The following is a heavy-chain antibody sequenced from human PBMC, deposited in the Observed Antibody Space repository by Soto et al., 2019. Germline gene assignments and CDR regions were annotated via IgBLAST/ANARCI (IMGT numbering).Heavy chain of an antibody. CDR2: MNPNSGNT. J-gene: IGHJ4*02. CDR1: GYTFTSYD. V-gene: IGHV1-8*01. D-gene: IGHD2-15*01. Sequence: GASVKVSCKASGYTFTSYDINWVRQATGQGLEWMGWMNPNSGNTGYAQKYQGRVTMTRNTSISTAYMELSSLRSEDTAVYYCARSPSYCSGGSCYSSDYWGQGTLVTVSS. CDR3: ARSPSYCSGGSCYSSDY.